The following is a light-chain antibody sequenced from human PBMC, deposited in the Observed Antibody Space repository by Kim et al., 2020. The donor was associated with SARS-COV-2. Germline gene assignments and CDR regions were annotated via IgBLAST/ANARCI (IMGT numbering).Light chain of an antibody. CDR1: SLRTYY. Sequence: AVGQTVKITCQGDSLRTYYASWYQQNPGQAPVLVIYGKNNRPSGIPDRFSGSSSGNTASLTITGAQAEDEADYYCNSRDSSGTHYVFGTGTKVTVL. CDR2: GKN. J-gene: IGLJ1*01. CDR3: NSRDSSGTHYV. V-gene: IGLV3-19*01.